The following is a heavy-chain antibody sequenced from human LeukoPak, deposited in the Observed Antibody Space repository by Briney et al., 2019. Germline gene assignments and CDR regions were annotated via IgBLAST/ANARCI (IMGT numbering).Heavy chain of an antibody. CDR2: IYYSGST. CDR3: ARGMVGSSSWYGNWFDP. CDR1: GGSISSSSYY. Sequence: SETLSLTCTVSGGSISSSSYYWGWIRQPPGKGLEWIGSIYYSGSTYYNPSLKSRVTISVDTSKNQFSLKLSSVTAADTAVYYCARGMVGSSSWYGNWFDPWGQGTLVTVSS. D-gene: IGHD6-13*01. J-gene: IGHJ5*02. V-gene: IGHV4-39*07.